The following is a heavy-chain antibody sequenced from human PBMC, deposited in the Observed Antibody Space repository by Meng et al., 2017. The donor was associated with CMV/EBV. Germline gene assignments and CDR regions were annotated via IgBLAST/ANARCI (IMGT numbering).Heavy chain of an antibody. CDR3: ARNQPSRGWSHEDY. Sequence: VPLGPCGAGVNKAGSAVKVCCKASGGIFSSYAISWVRQAPGQGLEWMGGIIPIFGTANYAQKFQGRVTITADESTSTAYMELSCLRSEDTAVYYCARNQPSRGWSHEDYWGQGTLVTVSS. D-gene: IGHD2-15*01. J-gene: IGHJ4*02. CDR2: IIPIFGTA. CDR1: GGIFSSYA. V-gene: IGHV1-69*01.